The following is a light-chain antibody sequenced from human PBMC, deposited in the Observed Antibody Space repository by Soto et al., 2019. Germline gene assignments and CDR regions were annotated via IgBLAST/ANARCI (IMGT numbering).Light chain of an antibody. V-gene: IGKV3-15*01. Sequence: EIVMTQSPATLSVSPGERATLSCRASQRVGNNLAWYQQKPGQAPRRLIYGPSTRATGIPARFSGSGSGTEFTLTISSLQSEDFAGYYCQQYYKWPPSTFGQGTKGDI. CDR3: QQYYKWPPST. CDR1: QRVGNN. CDR2: GPS. J-gene: IGKJ1*01.